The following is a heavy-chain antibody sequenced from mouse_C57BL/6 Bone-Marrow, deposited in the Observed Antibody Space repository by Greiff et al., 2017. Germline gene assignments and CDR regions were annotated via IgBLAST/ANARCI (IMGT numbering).Heavy chain of an antibody. J-gene: IGHJ3*01. D-gene: IGHD2-1*01. CDR3: TRGDGNSAWFAY. CDR2: SYPGNSDT. Sequence: EVQLQQSGTVLARPGASVKMSCKTSGYTFTSYWMHWVKQRPGQGLEWIGASYPGNSDTSYNQKFKGKAKLTAVTSASTAYMELSRLTNEDSAVYYCTRGDGNSAWFAYWGQGTLVTVSA. V-gene: IGHV1-5*01. CDR1: GYTFTSYW.